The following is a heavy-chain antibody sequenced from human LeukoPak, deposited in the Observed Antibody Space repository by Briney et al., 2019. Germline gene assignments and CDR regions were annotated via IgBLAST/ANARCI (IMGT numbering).Heavy chain of an antibody. J-gene: IGHJ4*02. CDR3: AKDLRGQKVAGTWGFDC. V-gene: IGHV3-30*18. D-gene: IGHD6-19*01. Sequence: PGGSLRLSCAASGFTFSSYGMHWVRQAPGKGLEWVAVISYDGSNKYYADSVKGRFTISRDNSKNTLYLQMNSLRAEDTAVYYCAKDLRGQKVAGTWGFDCWGQGTLVTASS. CDR1: GFTFSSYG. CDR2: ISYDGSNK.